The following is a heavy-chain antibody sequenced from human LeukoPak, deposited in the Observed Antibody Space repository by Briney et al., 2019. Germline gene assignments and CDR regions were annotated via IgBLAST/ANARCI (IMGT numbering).Heavy chain of an antibody. V-gene: IGHV4-39*01. J-gene: IGHJ4*02. CDR3: ARGLGKGSTTWYYYGSGSFDY. CDR2: IYYTGSP. CDR1: GGSFSSSSYY. D-gene: IGHD3-10*01. Sequence: SETLSLTCTVSGGSFSSSSYYWGWIRQPPGKGLEWIGSIYYTGSPYYNPSLKSRVTISVDSSRNQFSLKLSSVTAADTAVYYCARGLGKGSTTWYYYGSGSFDYWGQGTLVTVSS.